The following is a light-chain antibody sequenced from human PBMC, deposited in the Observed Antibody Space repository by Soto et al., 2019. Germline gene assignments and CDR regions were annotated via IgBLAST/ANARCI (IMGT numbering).Light chain of an antibody. CDR2: DAS. J-gene: IGKJ1*01. CDR3: QQYGSSPPT. Sequence: EIVLTQSPATLSLSPGERATLSCRASQSVSGHLDWYQQKPGQAPRLLIYDASTRATGIPARFSGSGSGTDFTLTISRLEPEEFALYYCQQYGSSPPTVGQGTKLDIK. CDR1: QSVSGH. V-gene: IGKV3-20*01.